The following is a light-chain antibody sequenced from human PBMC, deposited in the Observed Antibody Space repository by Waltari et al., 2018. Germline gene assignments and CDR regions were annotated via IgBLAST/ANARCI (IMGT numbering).Light chain of an antibody. CDR1: SGYTSNV. CDR2: VNSDGSH. J-gene: IGLJ3*02. V-gene: IGLV4-69*01. CDR3: QTGGHGTWV. Sequence: LVLTQSPSASASLGASVKLTCTLSSGYTSNVIAWLQQQPGKGPRYLMKVNSDGSHRKGDDIPDSFSASKSGTECYLTISSLQSEDEADYFCQTGGHGTWVFGGGTKLTVL.